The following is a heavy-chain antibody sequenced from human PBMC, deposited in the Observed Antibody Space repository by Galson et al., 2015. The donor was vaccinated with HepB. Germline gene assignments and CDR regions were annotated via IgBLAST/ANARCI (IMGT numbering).Heavy chain of an antibody. Sequence: QSGAEVKKPGESLRISCKGSGYTFTAFWITWVRQMPGKGLECMGIIYPGDSETRYSPSFQGQVTLSADKSTNTAYLQWSSLKASDTAMYYCARLGHEGYHYYGMDVWGQGTTVTVSS. V-gene: IGHV5-51*01. CDR2: IYPGDSET. CDR1: GYTFTAFW. D-gene: IGHD2-2*01. J-gene: IGHJ6*02. CDR3: ARLGHEGYHYYGMDV.